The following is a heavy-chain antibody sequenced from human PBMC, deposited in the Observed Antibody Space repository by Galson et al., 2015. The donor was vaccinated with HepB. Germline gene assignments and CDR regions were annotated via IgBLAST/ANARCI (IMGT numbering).Heavy chain of an antibody. J-gene: IGHJ2*01. V-gene: IGHV4-34*01. CDR3: ARAPGLGLSSGYYYSWYFDL. Sequence: TLSLTCTVSGGSISSYYWSWIRQPPGKGLEWIGEINHSGSTNYNPSLKSRVTISVDTSKNQFSLKLSSVTAADTAVYYCARAPGLGLSSGYYYSWYFDLWGRGTLVTVSS. CDR2: INHSGST. CDR1: GGSISSYY. D-gene: IGHD3-22*01.